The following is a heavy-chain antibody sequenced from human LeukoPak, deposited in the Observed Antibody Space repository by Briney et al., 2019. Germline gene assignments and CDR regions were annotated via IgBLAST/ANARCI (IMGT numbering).Heavy chain of an antibody. J-gene: IGHJ4*02. V-gene: IGHV3-23*01. CDR2: ISGSGGST. CDR1: GFIFSSYA. Sequence: GGSLRLSCAASGFIFSSYAMSWVRQAPGQGLEWVSAISGSGGSTYYADSVKGRFTISRDNSKNTLYLQMNSLRAEDTAVYYCAKVRFLDLLDYWGQGTLVTVSS. CDR3: AKVRFLDLLDY. D-gene: IGHD3-3*01.